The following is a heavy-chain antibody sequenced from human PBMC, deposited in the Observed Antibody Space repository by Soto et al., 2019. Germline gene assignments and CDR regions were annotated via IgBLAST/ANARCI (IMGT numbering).Heavy chain of an antibody. Sequence: SETLSLTCTVSGDSISAYSWSWVRQPPGKGLEWIGNINYNGNTNYNPSLKSRVTISVDTSKNQFSLKLISVTAADTAVYYCARLLAMGQTRGYYYYYGMDVWGQGTTVTVSS. D-gene: IGHD2-2*01. V-gene: IGHV4-59*08. CDR1: GDSISAYS. CDR2: INYNGNT. CDR3: ARLLAMGQTRGYYYYYGMDV. J-gene: IGHJ6*02.